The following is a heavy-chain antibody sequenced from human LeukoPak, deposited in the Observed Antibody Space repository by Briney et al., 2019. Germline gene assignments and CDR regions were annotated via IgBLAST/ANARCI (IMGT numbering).Heavy chain of an antibody. CDR2: INPNSGGT. V-gene: IGHV1-2*02. CDR3: ARDTYYDFWSGYWQGDGINYMDV. Sequence: GASVKVSCKASGYTFTGYYMHWVRQAPGQGLEWMGWINPNSGGTNYAQKFQGRVTMTRDTSISTAYMELSRLRSDDTAVYYCARDTYYDFWSGYWQGDGINYMDVWGKGTTVTVSS. J-gene: IGHJ6*03. D-gene: IGHD3-3*01. CDR1: GYTFTGYY.